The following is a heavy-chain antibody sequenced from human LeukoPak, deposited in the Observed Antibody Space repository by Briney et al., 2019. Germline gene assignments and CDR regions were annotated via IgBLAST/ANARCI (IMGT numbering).Heavy chain of an antibody. V-gene: IGHV4-59*01. CDR1: GGSISSYY. Sequence: SETLSLTCTVSGGSISSYYWSWIRQPPGKGLEWIWYIYYSGSTNYNPSLKSRVAVSVDTSKNQFSLKLSSVTAADTAVYYCAGSSSGAARWFDPWGQGTLVTVSS. D-gene: IGHD6-6*01. CDR3: AGSSSGAARWFDP. CDR2: IYYSGST. J-gene: IGHJ5*02.